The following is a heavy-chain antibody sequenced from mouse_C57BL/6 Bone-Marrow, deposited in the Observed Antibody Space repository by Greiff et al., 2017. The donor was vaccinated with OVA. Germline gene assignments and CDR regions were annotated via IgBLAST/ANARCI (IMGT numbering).Heavy chain of an antibody. CDR3: ERSPYYYGSRGYFDY. CDR1: GFTFSSYG. CDR2: ISSGGSYT. V-gene: IGHV5-6*01. Sequence: EVKLMESGGDLVKPGGSLKLSCAASGFTFSSYGMSWVRQTPDKRLEWVATISSGGSYTYYPDSVKGRFTISRDNAKNTLYLQMSSLKSEDTAMYYCERSPYYYGSRGYFDYWGQGTTLTVSS. D-gene: IGHD1-1*01. J-gene: IGHJ2*01.